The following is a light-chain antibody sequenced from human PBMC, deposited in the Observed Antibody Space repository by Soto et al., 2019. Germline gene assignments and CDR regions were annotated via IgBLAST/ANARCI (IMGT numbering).Light chain of an antibody. J-gene: IGLJ3*02. Sequence: QSALTQPPSASGSPGHSVTISCAGTSSDVGGYNYVSWYQQHPGKAPKLMIYEVTKRPSGVPDRFSGSKSGNTASLTVSGLQAEDEADYYCSSYAGSNSWVFGGGTKLTVL. CDR2: EVT. CDR3: SSYAGSNSWV. CDR1: SSDVGGYNY. V-gene: IGLV2-8*01.